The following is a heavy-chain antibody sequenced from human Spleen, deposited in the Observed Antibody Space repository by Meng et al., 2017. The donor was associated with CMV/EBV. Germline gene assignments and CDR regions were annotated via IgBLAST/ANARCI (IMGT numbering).Heavy chain of an antibody. Sequence: SETLSLTCTVSGGSASSGTYYWIWIRQPPGKGLEWIGYIYYSGSTNYNPSPKRRVAISVDTSKNRLTLKLSSVTAADTAVYYCARQRLDNNYYYGMDVWGQGTTVSVSS. J-gene: IGHJ6*02. CDR1: GGSASSGTYY. D-gene: IGHD6-25*01. V-gene: IGHV4-61*01. CDR3: ARQRLDNNYYYGMDV. CDR2: IYYSGST.